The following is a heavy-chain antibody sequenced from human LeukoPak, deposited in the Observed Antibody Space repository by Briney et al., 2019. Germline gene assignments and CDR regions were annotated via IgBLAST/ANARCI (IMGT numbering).Heavy chain of an antibody. Sequence: GESLKISCQASGYIFSNYWIGWVRQMPGKGLEWMGIIYPGDSDTRYSPSFQGQVTISADKSISTAYLQWSSLKASDTAMYYCARVLAAAGTNWFDPWGQGTLVTVSS. CDR2: IYPGDSDT. J-gene: IGHJ5*02. D-gene: IGHD6-13*01. CDR3: ARVLAAAGTNWFDP. V-gene: IGHV5-51*01. CDR1: GYIFSNYW.